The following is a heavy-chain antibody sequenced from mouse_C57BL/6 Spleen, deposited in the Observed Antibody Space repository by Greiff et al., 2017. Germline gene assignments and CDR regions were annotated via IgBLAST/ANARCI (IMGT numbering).Heavy chain of an antibody. CDR2: IDPNSGGT. Sequence: QVQLQQPGAELVKPGASVKLSCKASGYTFTSYWMHWVKQRPGRGLEWIGRIDPNSGGTKYNEKFKCKATLTVDKPSSTAYMQLSSLTSEDSAVYYCARDYYGSSTGYFDVWGTGTTVTVSS. J-gene: IGHJ1*03. V-gene: IGHV1-72*01. CDR3: ARDYYGSSTGYFDV. D-gene: IGHD1-1*01. CDR1: GYTFTSYW.